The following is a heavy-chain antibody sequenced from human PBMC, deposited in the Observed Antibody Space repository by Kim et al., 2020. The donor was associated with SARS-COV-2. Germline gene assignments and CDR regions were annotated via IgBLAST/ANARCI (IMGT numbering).Heavy chain of an antibody. CDR1: GYTFTYHA. J-gene: IGHJ4*02. D-gene: IGHD1-20*01. V-gene: IGHV7-4-1*02. CDR3: ARADNSVLDS. Sequence: ASVKVSCKASGYTFTYHAMNWVRQAPGQGLEWMGWINTNTGNSMYAQGFTGRFVFSLDTSVSTAYLQINSLKAEDTAVYFCARADNSVLDSWGQGTLGTVSS. CDR2: INTNTGNS.